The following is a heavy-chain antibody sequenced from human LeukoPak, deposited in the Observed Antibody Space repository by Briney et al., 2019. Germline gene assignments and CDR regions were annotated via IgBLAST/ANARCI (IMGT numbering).Heavy chain of an antibody. CDR1: RFTFRNYA. CDR2: ISSDGTNK. J-gene: IGHJ5*02. D-gene: IGHD3-10*01. Sequence: GGSLRLSCAASRFTFRNYAMHWVRQAPGKGLEWVAVISSDGTNKDYADSVKGRFSISRDNSKDTLYLQMNRLRADDTAVYYCARDRSQEFDPWGQGTLVTVSS. CDR3: ARDRSQEFDP. V-gene: IGHV3-30*04.